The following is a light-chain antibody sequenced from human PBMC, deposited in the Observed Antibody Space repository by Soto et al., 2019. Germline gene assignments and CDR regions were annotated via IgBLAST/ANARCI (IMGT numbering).Light chain of an antibody. V-gene: IGLV2-11*01. CDR1: SSDVGAYNY. J-gene: IGLJ3*02. CDR3: CSFAGTYTWV. CDR2: DVT. Sequence: QSALTQPRSVSGSPGQSVTISCTGTSSDVGAYNYVSWHQQHPGKAPKLIVYDVTKRPPGVPDRFSGSKSGNTASLTISGLQAEDEADYYCCSFAGTYTWVFGGGTKVTVL.